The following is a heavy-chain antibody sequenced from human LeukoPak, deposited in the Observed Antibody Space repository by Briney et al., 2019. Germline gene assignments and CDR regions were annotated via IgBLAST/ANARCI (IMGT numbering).Heavy chain of an antibody. CDR2: ISSSSSTI. V-gene: IGHV3-48*01. CDR3: ARDPARGYSYGALY. CDR1: GFTFSSYS. J-gene: IGHJ4*02. D-gene: IGHD5-18*01. Sequence: GGSLRLSCAASGFTFSSYSMNWVRQAPGKGLEWVSYISSSSSTIYYADSVKGRFTISRDNSKNSLYLQMNSLRAEDTAVYYCARDPARGYSYGALYWGQGTLVTVSS.